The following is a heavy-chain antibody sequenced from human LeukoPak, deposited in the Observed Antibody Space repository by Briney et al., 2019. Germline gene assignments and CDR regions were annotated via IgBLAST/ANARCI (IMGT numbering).Heavy chain of an antibody. V-gene: IGHV4-38-2*02. Sequence: SETLSLTCIVSAYSISSGYYWGWIRQPPGKGLEWIGSIYHSESTYYNPSLKSRVTISIDTSKNQFSLKLSSVTAADTAVYYCARPAGWLPRYYFEYWGQGTLVTVSS. CDR1: AYSISSGYY. CDR3: ARPAGWLPRYYFEY. D-gene: IGHD5-24*01. J-gene: IGHJ4*02. CDR2: IYHSEST.